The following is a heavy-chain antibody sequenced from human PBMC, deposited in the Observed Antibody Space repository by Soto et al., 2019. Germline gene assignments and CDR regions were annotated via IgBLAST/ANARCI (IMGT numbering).Heavy chain of an antibody. CDR1: GGTFSSYA. D-gene: IGHD3-3*01. V-gene: IGHV1-69*12. CDR3: ARDSGYDFFKRGTGWFDP. J-gene: IGHJ5*02. CDR2: IIPIFGTA. Sequence: QVQLVQSGAEVKKPGSSVKVSCKASGGTFSSYAISWVRQAPGQGLEWMGGIIPIFGTANYAQKFQGRVTITAEXXTXTXXMELSSLRSEDTAVYYCARDSGYDFFKRGTGWFDPWGQGTLVTVSS.